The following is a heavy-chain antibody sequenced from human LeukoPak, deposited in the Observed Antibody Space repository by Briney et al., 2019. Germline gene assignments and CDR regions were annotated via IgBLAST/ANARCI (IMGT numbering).Heavy chain of an antibody. Sequence: ASLKVSCKASGYTFTSYYMHWVRQAPGQGLEWMGIINPSGGSTSYAQKFQGRVTMTRDTSTSTVYMELSSLRSEDTAVYYCARALTGWGYDILTGYYHDWFDPWGQGTLVTVSS. CDR1: GYTFTSYY. J-gene: IGHJ5*02. D-gene: IGHD3-9*01. CDR2: INPSGGST. V-gene: IGHV1-46*01. CDR3: ARALTGWGYDILTGYYHDWFDP.